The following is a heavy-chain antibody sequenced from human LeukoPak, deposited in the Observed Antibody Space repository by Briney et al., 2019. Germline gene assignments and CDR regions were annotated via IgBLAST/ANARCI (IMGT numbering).Heavy chain of an antibody. V-gene: IGHV1-46*01. CDR1: GYTFTNYY. CDR2: INPTGGST. Sequence: ASVKVSCKASGYTFTNYYIHWVRQAPGQGLEWMGLINPTGGSTNYAQNFQGRVTMTRDTSTSTVYMELSSLRSDDTAVYYCARGPRITLVRGGQWYFYMDVWGKGTTVTVSS. CDR3: ARGPRITLVRGGQWYFYMDV. J-gene: IGHJ6*03. D-gene: IGHD3-10*01.